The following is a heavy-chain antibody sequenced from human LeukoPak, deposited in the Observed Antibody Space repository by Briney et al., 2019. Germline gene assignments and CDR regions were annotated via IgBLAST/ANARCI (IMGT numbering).Heavy chain of an antibody. J-gene: IGHJ4*02. CDR3: ARGRGPDY. Sequence: GGSLRLSCVASGFTFSGNWMSWVRQAPGKGLEWVANIKQDGSEKYYVDSVKGRFTISRDNAKNSVYLQMKSLRAEDTAVYYCARGRGPDYWGQGTLVTVSS. V-gene: IGHV3-7*01. CDR2: IKQDGSEK. CDR1: GFTFSGNW.